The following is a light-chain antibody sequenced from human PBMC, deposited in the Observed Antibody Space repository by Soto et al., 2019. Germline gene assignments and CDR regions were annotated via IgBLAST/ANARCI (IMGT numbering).Light chain of an antibody. V-gene: IGKV1-39*01. J-gene: IGKJ1*01. CDR1: QSISIY. CDR3: QQSFSTLWA. CDR2: SAS. Sequence: DIQMTQSPSSLSASVGDTVTITCRTSQSISIYLNWYQQKPGKAPKLLIYSASILQVGGPGRFSGSGSGTDFTLTLISLQPEEFATYYCQQSFSTLWAVGQGTKVDIK.